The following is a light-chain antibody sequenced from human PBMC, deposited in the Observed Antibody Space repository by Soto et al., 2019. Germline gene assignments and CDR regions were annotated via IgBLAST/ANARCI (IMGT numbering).Light chain of an antibody. CDR2: TAS. V-gene: IGKV1-39*01. CDR1: QSIGTW. J-gene: IGKJ3*01. CDR3: QQSYNSLT. Sequence: DIQVTQSPSTLSASVGDRVTITCGASQSIGTWLAWYQQKPGKAPKLLIYTASDLHSGVPSRLSGSGSGTDFNLTISSLQPEDFATYYCQQSYNSLTFGPGTKVDIK.